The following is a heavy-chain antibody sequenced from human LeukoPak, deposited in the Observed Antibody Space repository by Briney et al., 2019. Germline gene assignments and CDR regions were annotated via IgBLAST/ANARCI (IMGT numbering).Heavy chain of an antibody. V-gene: IGHV4-59*01. D-gene: IGHD3-10*01. CDR1: GGSISSYY. J-gene: IGHJ4*02. Sequence: SETLSLTCTVSGGSISSYYWSWIRQPPGKGLEWIGYIYYSGSTNYNPSLKSRVTISVDTSKNQFSLKLSSVTAADTAVYYCARAVVGELFHVDYWGQGTLVAVSS. CDR2: IYYSGST. CDR3: ARAVVGELFHVDY.